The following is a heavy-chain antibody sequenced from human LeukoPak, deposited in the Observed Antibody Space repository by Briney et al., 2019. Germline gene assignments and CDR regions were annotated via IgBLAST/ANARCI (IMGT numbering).Heavy chain of an antibody. D-gene: IGHD3-10*01. V-gene: IGHV3-30*18. CDR1: GFTFSSYG. CDR3: AKDAGRRITMVRGVLYYYGMDV. Sequence: GGSLRLSCAASGFTFSSYGMHWVRQAPGKGLEWVAVISYDGSNKYYADSVKGRFTISRDNSKNTLYLQMNSLRAEDTAVYYCAKDAGRRITMVRGVLYYYGMDVWGQGTTVTVS. J-gene: IGHJ6*02. CDR2: ISYDGSNK.